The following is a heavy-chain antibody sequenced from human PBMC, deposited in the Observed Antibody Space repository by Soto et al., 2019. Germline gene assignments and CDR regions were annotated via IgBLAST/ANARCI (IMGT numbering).Heavy chain of an antibody. D-gene: IGHD3-3*01. J-gene: IGHJ4*02. CDR2: VYYTGST. CDR3: AAGPNLDFFDY. Sequence: QVQLQESGPGLVTPSQTLSLTCAVSGGSISSDVHYWTWVRQHPGKGLEWIGNVYYTGSTYYSPSLMSRLIISVDTSKNQFSLKLSSVTAADTAVYYCAAGPNLDFFDYWGQGTLVTVSS. CDR1: GGSISSDVHY. V-gene: IGHV4-31*11.